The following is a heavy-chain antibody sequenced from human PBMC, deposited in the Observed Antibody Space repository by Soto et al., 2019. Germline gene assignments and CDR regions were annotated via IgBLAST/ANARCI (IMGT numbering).Heavy chain of an antibody. Sequence: EVQLVESGGGLVQPGGSLKLSCAASGFTFGASALQWVRQASGKGLEWLGRIGSRGETYATTYAASVKGRFTISREDSKKAGYLQMNSLAGEGPAVYCCSTGGSASFFNWGRGTLVTVSS. CDR2: IGSRGETYAT. J-gene: IGHJ4*02. CDR1: GFTFGASA. V-gene: IGHV3-73*02. D-gene: IGHD3-10*01. CDR3: STGGSASFFN.